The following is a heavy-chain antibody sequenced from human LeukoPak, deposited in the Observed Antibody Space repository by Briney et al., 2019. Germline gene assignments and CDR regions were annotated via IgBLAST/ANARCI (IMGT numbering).Heavy chain of an antibody. CDR2: IYYSGST. J-gene: IGHJ5*02. D-gene: IGHD3-3*01. V-gene: IGHV4-59*01. Sequence: SETLSLTCTVSGVSISSYYWSWVRQPPGKGLEWVGYIYYSGSTNYNPSLKSRVTISVDTSKNQFSLKLSSVTAADTAVYYCARVYDFWSGYYSINWFDPWGQGTLVTVSS. CDR3: ARVYDFWSGYYSINWFDP. CDR1: GVSISSYY.